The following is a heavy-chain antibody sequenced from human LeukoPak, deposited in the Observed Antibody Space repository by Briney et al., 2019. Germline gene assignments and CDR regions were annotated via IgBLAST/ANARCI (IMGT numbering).Heavy chain of an antibody. CDR1: GFTFSSYA. CDR3: AKRISYYFDY. CDR2: ISGSGGST. Sequence: GGSLRLSCAASGFTFSSYAMSWVRQAPGKGLEWVSTISGSGGSTYYANSVKGRFTISRDNSKNTLYLQINSLRADDTAVYYCAKRISYYFDYWGQGTLVTVSS. J-gene: IGHJ4*02. V-gene: IGHV3-23*01.